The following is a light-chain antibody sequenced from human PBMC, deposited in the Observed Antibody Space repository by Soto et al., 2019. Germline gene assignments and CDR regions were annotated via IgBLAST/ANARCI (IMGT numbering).Light chain of an antibody. Sequence: DIKMTQSTSTLSASVGDRVAITCRASQSVSGWLAWYQQKPGKVPKLLIYQASTLEDGVPSRFSGSGSGTEFPLPISRLQSDDSGTDYCQHYNDDSYTSCPGTNWEIK. CDR1: QSVSGW. CDR2: QAS. CDR3: QHYNDDSYT. V-gene: IGKV1-5*03. J-gene: IGKJ2*01.